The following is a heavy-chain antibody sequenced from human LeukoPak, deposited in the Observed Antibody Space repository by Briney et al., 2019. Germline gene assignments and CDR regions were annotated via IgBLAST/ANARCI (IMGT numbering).Heavy chain of an antibody. V-gene: IGHV3-23*01. CDR2: MSGSAGCT. CDR1: GFTFNIYA. CDR3: ARDRPNYHESNGHYYQRDGDH. Sequence: PGGSLRLSCAASGFTFNIYAMSWVRLAPGKGLQWVASMSGSAGCTYYADSVKGRFTISRDNSKNTLYLQMNSLRAEDTAIYYCARDRPNYHESNGHYYQRDGDHWGQGTLVTVSS. D-gene: IGHD3-22*01. J-gene: IGHJ5*02.